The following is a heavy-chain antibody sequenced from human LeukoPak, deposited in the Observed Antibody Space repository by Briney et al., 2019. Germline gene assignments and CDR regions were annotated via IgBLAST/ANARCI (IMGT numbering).Heavy chain of an antibody. Sequence: PGGSLRLSCAASGFTFSSYAMSWVRQAPGKGLEWVSAISGSGGSTYYADSVKGRFTISRDNSKNTLYLQMNSLRAEDTAVYYCAKIAAAGSALRGDYFDYWGQGTLVTVSS. CDR3: AKIAAAGSALRGDYFDY. J-gene: IGHJ4*02. CDR1: GFTFSSYA. D-gene: IGHD6-13*01. CDR2: ISGSGGST. V-gene: IGHV3-23*01.